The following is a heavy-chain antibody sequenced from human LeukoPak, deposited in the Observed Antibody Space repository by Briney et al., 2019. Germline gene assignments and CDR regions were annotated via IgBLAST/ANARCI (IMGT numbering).Heavy chain of an antibody. J-gene: IGHJ6*02. CDR3: ARDRAPGMDV. Sequence: LSGGSLRLSCATSGFTFSSNWMSWVRHAPGRGLEWVANIKPDGSAEYYAASVKGRFTVSRDNPKNTLYLQMNSLRAEDTAVYYRARDRAPGMDVWGQGTTATVS. D-gene: IGHD3-10*01. CDR2: IKPDGSAE. V-gene: IGHV3-7*03. CDR1: GFTFSSNW.